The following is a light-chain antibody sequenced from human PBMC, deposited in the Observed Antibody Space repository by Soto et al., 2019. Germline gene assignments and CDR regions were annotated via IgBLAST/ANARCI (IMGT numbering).Light chain of an antibody. J-gene: IGLJ1*01. CDR3: SSYRSSSTYV. CDR2: EVS. CDR1: SSDVGGYNY. Sequence: QSVLTQPASVSGSPGQSITISCTGTSSDVGGYNYVSWYQQHPGKAPKLMIYEVSNRPSGVSNRFSGSKSGNTASLTISGLQAEDAADYYCSSYRSSSTYVFGTGTKLTVL. V-gene: IGLV2-14*01.